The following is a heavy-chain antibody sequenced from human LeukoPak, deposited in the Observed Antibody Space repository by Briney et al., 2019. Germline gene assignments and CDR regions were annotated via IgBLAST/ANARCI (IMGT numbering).Heavy chain of an antibody. CDR3: ARDLYRDSLPVSSFDP. Sequence: SSVKVSCKASGYTFTSYGISWVRQAPGQGLEWMGWISDYNGNTNYAQKLQGRVTMTTDTSTSTAYMELSSLRSDDTAVYYCARDLYRDSLPVSSFDPWGQGTLVTVSS. D-gene: IGHD4-11*01. V-gene: IGHV1-18*01. J-gene: IGHJ5*02. CDR2: ISDYNGNT. CDR1: GYTFTSYG.